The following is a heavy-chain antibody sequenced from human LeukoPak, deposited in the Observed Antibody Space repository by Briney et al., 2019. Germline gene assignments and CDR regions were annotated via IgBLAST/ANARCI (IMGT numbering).Heavy chain of an antibody. CDR3: AKEPSYCTNGVCYSRVFDR. CDR1: EFSVSNYW. CDR2: ISYDGSNN. D-gene: IGHD2-8*01. J-gene: IGHJ5*02. V-gene: IGHV3-30*18. Sequence: GGSLRLSCAASEFSVSNYWMTWVRQAPGKGLEWVAVISYDGSNNYYADSVKGRFTISRDNSKNTLYLQMSGLRAEDTAVYYCAKEPSYCTNGVCYSRVFDRWGQGTLVTVSS.